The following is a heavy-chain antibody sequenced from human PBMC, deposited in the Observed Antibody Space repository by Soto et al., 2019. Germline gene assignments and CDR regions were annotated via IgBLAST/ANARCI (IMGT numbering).Heavy chain of an antibody. CDR3: ARGGRLCRGSFDP. J-gene: IGHJ5*02. CDR2: INHNTNT. CDR1: GGSFSDTY. V-gene: IGHV4-34*01. Sequence: QVHLQQWGAGLLKPSETLSLTCAVYGGSFSDTYWNWFRQPPGKGLEWIGEINHNTNTIYNPALTSRVTISVDTSKNHFSLKLTSVTAADTAVYYCARGGRLCRGSFDPWGQGTLVTVSS. D-gene: IGHD2-21*01.